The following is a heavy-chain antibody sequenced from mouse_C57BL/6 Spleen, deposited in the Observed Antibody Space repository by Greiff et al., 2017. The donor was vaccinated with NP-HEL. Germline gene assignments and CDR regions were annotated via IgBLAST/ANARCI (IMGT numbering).Heavy chain of an antibody. V-gene: IGHV1-61*01. J-gene: IGHJ3*01. D-gene: IGHD1-1*01. CDR1: GYTFTSYW. Sequence: QVQLQQPGAELVRPGSSVELSCKASGYTFTSYWMDWVKQRPGQGLEWIGNIYPSDSETHYNQKFKDKATLTVDKSSSTAYMQLSSLTSEDSAVYYCARGSSSYKAWFAYWGQGTLVTVSA. CDR3: ARGSSSYKAWFAY. CDR2: IYPSDSET.